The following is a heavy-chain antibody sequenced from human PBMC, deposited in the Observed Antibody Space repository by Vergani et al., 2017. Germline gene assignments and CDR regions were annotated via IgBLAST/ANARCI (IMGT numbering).Heavy chain of an antibody. CDR2: IYTSGST. D-gene: IGHD6-13*01. CDR3: ARGWGSSWYGYYYYYMDV. V-gene: IGHV4-4*07. J-gene: IGHJ6*03. Sequence: QVQLQESGPGLVKPSETLSLTCTVSGGSISSYYWSWIQQPAGKGLEWIGRIYTSGSTNYNPSLKSRVTMSVDTSKNQFSLKLSSVTAADTAVYYGARGWGSSWYGYYYYYMDVWGKGTTVTVSS. CDR1: GGSISSYY.